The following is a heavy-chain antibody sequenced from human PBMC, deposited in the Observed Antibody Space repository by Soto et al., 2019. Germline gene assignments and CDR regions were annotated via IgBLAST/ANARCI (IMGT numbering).Heavy chain of an antibody. CDR2: IHYNGNT. Sequence: QVQLQVSAPGLVKPSETLSLTCTVSGDSISAYSWSWVRQPPGKGLEWIGNIHYNGNTKYNPSLKSRVTMSVDTSKNQFSLKLISVTAADTAKYFCAREGNLERWLQPLDFWGQGTLVTVSS. J-gene: IGHJ4*02. CDR1: GDSISAYS. V-gene: IGHV4-59*01. D-gene: IGHD5-12*01. CDR3: AREGNLERWLQPLDF.